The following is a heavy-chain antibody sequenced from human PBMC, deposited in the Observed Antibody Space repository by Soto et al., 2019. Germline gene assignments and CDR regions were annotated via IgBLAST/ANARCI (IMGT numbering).Heavy chain of an antibody. CDR1: GFTFSSYA. D-gene: IGHD2-15*01. CDR3: ARAGCDGGSCYTLVGLRYGMDV. CDR2: ISYDGNNK. V-gene: IGHV3-30-3*01. J-gene: IGHJ6*02. Sequence: QVQLVESGGGVVQPGRSQRLSCAASGFTFSSYAMYWVRQAPGKGLEWVAVISYDGNNKYYADSVKGRFTISRDNSKNTLYLQMNSLRAEDTGVYYCARAGCDGGSCYTLVGLRYGMDVWGQGTTVTVSS.